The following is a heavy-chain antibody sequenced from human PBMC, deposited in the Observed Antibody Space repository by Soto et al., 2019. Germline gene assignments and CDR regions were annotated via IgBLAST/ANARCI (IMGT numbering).Heavy chain of an antibody. CDR3: AKDKGSVPPAPYYYYYMDV. J-gene: IGHJ6*03. CDR2: ISWNSGSI. V-gene: IGHV3-9*01. Sequence: VQLVESGGGLVQPGRSLRLSCAASGFTFDDYAMHWVRQAPGKGLEWVSGISWNSGSIGYADSVKGRFTISRDNAKNSLYLQMNSLGAEDTALYYCAKDKGSVPPAPYYYYYMDVWGKGTTVTVSS. D-gene: IGHD2-2*01. CDR1: GFTFDDYA.